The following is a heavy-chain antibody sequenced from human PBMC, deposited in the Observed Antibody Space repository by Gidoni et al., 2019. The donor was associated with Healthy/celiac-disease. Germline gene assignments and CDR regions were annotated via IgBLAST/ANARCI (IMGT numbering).Heavy chain of an antibody. CDR1: GFTFSNAW. Sequence: EVQLVESGGGLVKPGGSLRLSCAASGFTFSNAWMSWVRQAPGKGLEWVGRIKSKTDGGTTDYAAPVKGRFTISRDDSKNTLYLQMNSLKTEDTAVYYCTTGDLLLWFGELLSPLNYWGQGTLVTVSS. J-gene: IGHJ4*02. CDR2: IKSKTDGGTT. V-gene: IGHV3-15*01. D-gene: IGHD3-10*01. CDR3: TTGDLLLWFGELLSPLNY.